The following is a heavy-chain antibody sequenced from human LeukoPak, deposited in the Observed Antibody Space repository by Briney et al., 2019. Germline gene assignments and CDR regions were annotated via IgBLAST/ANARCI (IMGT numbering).Heavy chain of an antibody. Sequence: SETLSLTCAVYGGSFSGYYWSWIRQPPGKGLEWIGEINHSGSTNYNPSLKSRVTISVDTSKSQFSLKLSSVTAADTAVYYCARHQGLLDPWGQGTLVTVSS. J-gene: IGHJ5*02. D-gene: IGHD3/OR15-3a*01. V-gene: IGHV4-34*01. CDR1: GGSFSGYY. CDR2: INHSGST. CDR3: ARHQGLLDP.